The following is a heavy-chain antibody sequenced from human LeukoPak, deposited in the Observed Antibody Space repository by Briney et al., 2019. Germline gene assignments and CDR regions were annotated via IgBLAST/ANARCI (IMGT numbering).Heavy chain of an antibody. CDR1: GFTFHSYW. V-gene: IGHV3-74*01. CDR2: IDNDGGST. Sequence: PGGSPRLSCAASGFTFHSYWMHWVRQAPGKGLVWVSRIDNDGGSTTYADSVKGRFTISRDNAKNTLYLQMNSVRAEDTAVYYCARSSFPYYFDYWGQGTLVTVSS. CDR3: ARSSFPYYFDY. D-gene: IGHD3-16*01. J-gene: IGHJ4*02.